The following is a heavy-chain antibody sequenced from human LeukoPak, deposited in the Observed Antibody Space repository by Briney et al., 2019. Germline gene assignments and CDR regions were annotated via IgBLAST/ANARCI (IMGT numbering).Heavy chain of an antibody. J-gene: IGHJ4*02. CDR2: ISGTGGST. CDR1: GFTFSSYA. Sequence: GGSLRLSGAASGFTFSSYAMSWVRQAPGKGLEWVSGISGTGGSTYYAGSVKGRFTISSDNSKNTLYLQMNSLRDEDTAVYYCAKDQGSSWYYFDYWGQGTLVTVSS. V-gene: IGHV3-23*01. D-gene: IGHD6-13*01. CDR3: AKDQGSSWYYFDY.